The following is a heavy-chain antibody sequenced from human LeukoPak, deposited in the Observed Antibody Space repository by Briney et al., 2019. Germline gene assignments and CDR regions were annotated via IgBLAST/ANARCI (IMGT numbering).Heavy chain of an antibody. Sequence: SVKVSCKASGGTFSSYAISWVRQAPGQGLEWMGGIIPIFGTANYAQKFQGRVTITADESTSTAYMELSSLRSEDTAVYYCARSVVTEGYFDYWGQGTLVTVSS. D-gene: IGHD4-23*01. J-gene: IGHJ4*02. CDR2: IIPIFGTA. V-gene: IGHV1-69*13. CDR1: GGTFSSYA. CDR3: ARSVVTEGYFDY.